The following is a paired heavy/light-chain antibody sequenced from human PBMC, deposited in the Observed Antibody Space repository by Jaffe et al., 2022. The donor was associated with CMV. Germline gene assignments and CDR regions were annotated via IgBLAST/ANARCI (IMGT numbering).Heavy chain of an antibody. Sequence: QVQLQESGPGLVKYSETLSLTCTVSGDSISNNYWSWIRQPPGKGLEWIGNIKTGGSTNYNPSLKGRVAISVDMSKNQFSLKLSSVTAADTAVYYCARHCGANRGCYYFYYMDVWGKGTTVTVSS. V-gene: IGHV4-59*08. D-gene: IGHD2-21*01. CDR2: IKTGGST. J-gene: IGHJ6*03. CDR1: GDSISNNY. CDR3: ARHCGANRGCYYFYYMDV.
Light chain of an antibody. CDR1: QSLSSNY. CDR3: QQYGGSPYT. V-gene: IGKV3-20*01. Sequence: EIVLTQSPGTLSLSPGERVTLSCRASQSLSSNYLAWYQQKPGQAPRLLIFGAFSRATGIPDRFSASGSGTDFTLTISRLEPEDHAVYYCQQYGGSPYTFGQGTKLEI. J-gene: IGKJ2*01. CDR2: GAF.